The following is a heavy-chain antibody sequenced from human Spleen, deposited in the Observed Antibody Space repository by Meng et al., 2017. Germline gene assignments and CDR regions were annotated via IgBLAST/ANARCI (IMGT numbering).Heavy chain of an antibody. V-gene: IGHV3-7*03. CDR2: ANQDGTTK. CDR3: AKLAAAGEEGFDY. Sequence: GESLKISCAGSGFIFSNSWISWVRQAPGKGLEWVANANQDGTTKHYVDSVKGRFTVSRDNAKNSLYLQMNSLRVEDTALYYCAKLAAAGEEGFDYWGQGTLVTVSS. D-gene: IGHD6-13*01. CDR1: GFIFSNSW. J-gene: IGHJ4*02.